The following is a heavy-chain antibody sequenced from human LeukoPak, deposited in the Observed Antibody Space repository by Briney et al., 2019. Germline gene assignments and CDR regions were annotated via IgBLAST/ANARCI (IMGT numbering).Heavy chain of an antibody. CDR2: INQDGSEE. CDR1: GFTFSNYW. Sequence: PGGSLRLSCAASGFTFSNYWMTWVRQAPGKGLEWVAHINQDGSEEHYMDSVKARFTISRDNAKNSLSLQMNSLRDEDTAVYYCVRDGGVSGYDLLDYRGQGTLVTVSS. D-gene: IGHD5-12*01. V-gene: IGHV3-7*01. CDR3: VRDGGVSGYDLLDY. J-gene: IGHJ4*02.